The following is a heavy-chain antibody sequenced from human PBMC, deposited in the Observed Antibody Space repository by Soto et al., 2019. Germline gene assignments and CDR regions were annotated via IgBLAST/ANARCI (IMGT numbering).Heavy chain of an antibody. D-gene: IGHD6-6*01. J-gene: IGHJ4*02. CDR3: ARDLIDGKLVRFNARESFDY. Sequence: ASVKVSCKASGGTFSSYAISWVRQAPGQGLEWMGGIIPIFGTANYAQKFQGRVTITADESTSTAYMELSSLRSEDTAVYYCARDLIDGKLVRFNARESFDYWGQGTLVTVSS. V-gene: IGHV1-69*13. CDR1: GGTFSSYA. CDR2: IIPIFGTA.